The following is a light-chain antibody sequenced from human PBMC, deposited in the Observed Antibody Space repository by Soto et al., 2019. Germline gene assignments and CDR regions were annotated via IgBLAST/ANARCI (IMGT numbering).Light chain of an antibody. CDR2: AAS. Sequence: DIQSTQSPSSLSASVGDRVTITCRASQSISSYLNWYQQKPGKAPKLLIYAASSLQSGVPSRFSGSGSGTDFTLTISSLKPEDFATYYCQQSYSTITFGQGTRLEIK. J-gene: IGKJ5*01. CDR3: QQSYSTIT. V-gene: IGKV1-39*01. CDR1: QSISSY.